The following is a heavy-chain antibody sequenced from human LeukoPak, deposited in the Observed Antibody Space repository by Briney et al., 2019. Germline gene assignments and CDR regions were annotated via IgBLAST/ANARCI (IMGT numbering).Heavy chain of an antibody. Sequence: GGSLRLSCAASGFTFSSYGMHWVRQAPGKGLEWVAVISYDGSNKYYADSVKGRFTISRDNSKNTLYLQMNSLRAEDTAVYYCARMEANTAMAGDYWGQGTLVTVSS. CDR2: ISYDGSNK. CDR3: ARMEANTAMAGDY. J-gene: IGHJ4*02. D-gene: IGHD5-18*01. V-gene: IGHV3-30*03. CDR1: GFTFSSYG.